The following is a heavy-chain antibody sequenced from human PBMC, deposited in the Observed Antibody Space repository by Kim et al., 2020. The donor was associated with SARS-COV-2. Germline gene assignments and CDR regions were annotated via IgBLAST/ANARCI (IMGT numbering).Heavy chain of an antibody. J-gene: IGHJ5*02. CDR1: GFTFGDYA. D-gene: IGHD6-6*01. V-gene: IGHV3-49*03. CDR3: TRDYSSSSEASEFDP. Sequence: GGSLRLSCTASGFTFGDYAMSWFRQAPGKGLEWVGFIRSKAYGGTTEYAASVKGRFTISRDDSKSIAYLQMNSLKTEDTAVYYCTRDYSSSSEASEFDPWGQGTLVTVSS. CDR2: IRSKAYGGTT.